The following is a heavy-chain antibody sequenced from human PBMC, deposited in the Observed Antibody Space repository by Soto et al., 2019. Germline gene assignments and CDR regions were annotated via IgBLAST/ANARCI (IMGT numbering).Heavy chain of an antibody. CDR1: GYSFTSYW. Sequence: PGESLKISCKGSGYSFTSYWIGWVRQMPGKGLEWMGIIYPGDSDTRYSPSFQGQVTISADKSISTAYLQWSSLKASDTAMYYCARRGSGSRTVTTAGWFDPWGQGTLVTVSS. CDR2: IYPGDSDT. CDR3: ARRGSGSRTVTTAGWFDP. J-gene: IGHJ5*02. D-gene: IGHD4-17*01. V-gene: IGHV5-51*01.